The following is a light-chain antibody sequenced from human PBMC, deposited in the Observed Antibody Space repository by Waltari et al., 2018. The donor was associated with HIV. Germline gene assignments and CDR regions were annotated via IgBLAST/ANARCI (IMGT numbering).Light chain of an antibody. Sequence: QSVLTQPPSASGTPGQRVTISCSGCRSNIGSNPVNWYQQLPGTAPKLLIDSNNQRPSGVPGRFSGSKSGTSASLAISGLQSEDEADYYCAAWDDSLNGPVFGGGTKLTVL. CDR1: RSNIGSNP. CDR2: SNN. V-gene: IGLV1-44*01. CDR3: AAWDDSLNGPV. J-gene: IGLJ2*01.